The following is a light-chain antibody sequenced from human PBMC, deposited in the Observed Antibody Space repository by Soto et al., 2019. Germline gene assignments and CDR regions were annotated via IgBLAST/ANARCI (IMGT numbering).Light chain of an antibody. Sequence: EIVLTQSPATLSLSPGERATLSCRASQSVRSYLAWYQQKPGQAPRLLIYDASNRATGIPARFSGSGSGTDFTLTISSLEPEDSAVYYCQQRSKWPPLTFSGGTKVEIK. CDR1: QSVRSY. V-gene: IGKV3-11*01. CDR2: DAS. CDR3: QQRSKWPPLT. J-gene: IGKJ4*01.